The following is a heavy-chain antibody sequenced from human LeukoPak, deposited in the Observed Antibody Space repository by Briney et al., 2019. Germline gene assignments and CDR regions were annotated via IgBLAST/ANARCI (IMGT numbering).Heavy chain of an antibody. V-gene: IGHV4-30-4*08. D-gene: IGHD5-24*01. J-gene: IGHJ5*02. CDR2: IDYSEST. CDR3: ARVGRWLPDNWFDP. Sequence: SQTLSLTCTVSGGSFSSGGYYWSWIRQPPGKGLEWIGYIDYSESTYYNPSLKSRVTISVDTSKNQFSLKLSSVTAADTAVYYCARVGRWLPDNWFDPWGQGTLVTVSS. CDR1: GGSFSSGGYY.